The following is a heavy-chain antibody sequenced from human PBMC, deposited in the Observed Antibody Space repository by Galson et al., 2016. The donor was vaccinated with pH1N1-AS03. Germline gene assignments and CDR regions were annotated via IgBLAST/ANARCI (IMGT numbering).Heavy chain of an antibody. CDR3: VASNPSFDS. CDR2: VNSDGSST. D-gene: IGHD2-2*01. V-gene: IGHV3-74*01. J-gene: IGHJ4*02. CDR1: GFTFSSYW. Sequence: LRLSCAATGFTFSSYWMHWVRQPPGTGLEWVSRVNSDGSSTAYADSVRGRFTISRDFASNTLYLQMNSLRAEDTAVYFCVASNPSFDSWGQGTLVTVSS.